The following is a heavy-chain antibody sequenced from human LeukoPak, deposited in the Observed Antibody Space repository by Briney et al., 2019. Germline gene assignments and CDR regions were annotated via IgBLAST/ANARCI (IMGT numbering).Heavy chain of an antibody. Sequence: GGSLRLSCAASGFTYSNYAMSWVRQAPGQGLEWVSAIHGSGHDTFYADAVKGRFTVSRDNSRNTLYLQLNSLRAEDTAVYYCARVLRVGWYFDLWGRGTLVTVSS. V-gene: IGHV3-23*01. CDR2: IHGSGHDT. CDR3: ARVLRVGWYFDL. J-gene: IGHJ2*01. CDR1: GFTYSNYA.